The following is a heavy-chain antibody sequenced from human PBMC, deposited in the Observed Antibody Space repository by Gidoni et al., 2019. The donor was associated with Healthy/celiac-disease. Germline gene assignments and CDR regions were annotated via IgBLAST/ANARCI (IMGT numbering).Heavy chain of an antibody. CDR1: GGSISSCDYY. CDR2: IYYSGST. D-gene: IGHD6-13*01. J-gene: IGHJ1*01. Sequence: QVQLQESGPGLVKPSQTLSPTCTVSGGSISSCDYYCSWIRQPPGKGLAWIGYIYYSGSTYYKPSLKSRVTISVDTSKNQFALKLSSVTDADTAVYYCAGCPRAAAGLAEYFQHWGQGTLVTVSS. V-gene: IGHV4-30-4*01. CDR3: AGCPRAAAGLAEYFQH.